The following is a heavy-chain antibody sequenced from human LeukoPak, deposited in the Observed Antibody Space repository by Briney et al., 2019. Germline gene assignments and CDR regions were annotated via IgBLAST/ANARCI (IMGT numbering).Heavy chain of an antibody. CDR2: ICSSSRYI. CDR3: ARDCSSSAFDI. CDR1: GFTFNIYT. D-gene: IGHD2-15*01. J-gene: IGHJ3*02. V-gene: IGHV3-21*04. Sequence: GSLRLSCAASGFTFNIYTMTWVRQAPGKGLEWVSSICSSSRYIYYADSVKGRFTISRDNDNNSVYLQMNSLRAEDTAVYFCARDCSSSAFDIWGHGTMVTVSS.